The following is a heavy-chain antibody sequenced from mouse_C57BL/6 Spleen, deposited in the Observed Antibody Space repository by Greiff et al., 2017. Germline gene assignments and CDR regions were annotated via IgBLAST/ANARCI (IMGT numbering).Heavy chain of an antibody. V-gene: IGHV1-69*01. J-gene: IGHJ3*01. Sequence: QVQLQQPGAELVMPGASVKLSCKASGYTFTSYWMHWVKQRPGQGLEWIGEIDPSDSYTNYNQKFKGKSTLTVDKSSSTAYMQLSSLTSEDSAVYYCARATTVVAPCAYWGQGTLVTVSA. CDR1: GYTFTSYW. D-gene: IGHD1-1*01. CDR3: ARATTVVAPCAY. CDR2: IDPSDSYT.